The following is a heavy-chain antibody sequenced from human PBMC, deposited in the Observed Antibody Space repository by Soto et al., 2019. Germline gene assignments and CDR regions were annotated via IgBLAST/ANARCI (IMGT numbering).Heavy chain of an antibody. Sequence: ASVKVSCKASGYTFTGYYMHWVRQAPGQGLEWMGWINPNSGGTNYAQKFQGRVTMTRDTSISTAYMELSRLRSDDTAMYYCARDVVPAYYYYGMDVWGQGTTVTVSS. CDR2: INPNSGGT. V-gene: IGHV1-2*02. CDR1: GYTFTGYY. CDR3: ARDVVPAYYYYGMDV. D-gene: IGHD2-2*01. J-gene: IGHJ6*02.